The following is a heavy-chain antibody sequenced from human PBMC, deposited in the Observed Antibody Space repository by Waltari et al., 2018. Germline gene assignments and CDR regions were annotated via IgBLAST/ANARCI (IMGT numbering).Heavy chain of an antibody. J-gene: IGHJ4*02. D-gene: IGHD6-19*01. CDR2: ITRQATT. Sequence: EVQFLESGGDLVQPGGSLRLSCASSGFSLGSSAMSGVRQAPGKGPEWVASITRQATTYYAGSVRGRFAISRDESDNKLYLQMSGLRAEDTAMYYCAKDHASSGWPTFDSWGQGTQVTVSS. CDR1: GFSLGSSA. V-gene: IGHV3-23*01. CDR3: AKDHASSGWPTFDS.